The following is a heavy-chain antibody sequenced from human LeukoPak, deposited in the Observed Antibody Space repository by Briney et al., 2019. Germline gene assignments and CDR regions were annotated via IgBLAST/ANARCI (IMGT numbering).Heavy chain of an antibody. V-gene: IGHV4-39*07. D-gene: IGHD5-18*01. CDR3: ARRGSGCSYAEYYFDY. CDR1: GGSISSSSYY. J-gene: IGHJ4*02. Sequence: SETLSLTCTVSGGSISSSSYYWGWIRQPPGKGLEWIGEINHSGSTNYNPSLKSRVTISVDTSKNQFSLKLSSVTAADTAVYYCARRGSGCSYAEYYFDYWGQGTLVTVSS. CDR2: INHSGST.